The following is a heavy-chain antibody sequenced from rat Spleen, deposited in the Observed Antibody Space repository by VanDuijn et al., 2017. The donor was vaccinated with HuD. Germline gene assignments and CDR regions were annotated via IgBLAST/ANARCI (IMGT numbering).Heavy chain of an antibody. Sequence: EVQLVESGGGLVQPGRSLKLSCAASGFTFSNYGMAWVRQAPTKGLEWVATIGYDVTNTYYRDSVKGRFTISRDNAKSTLYLQMDSLRSEDTATYYCARHPWGDWGQGVMVTVSS. D-gene: IGHD1-7*01. CDR1: GFTFSNYG. CDR3: ARHPWGD. V-gene: IGHV5-29*01. CDR2: IGYDVTNT. J-gene: IGHJ2*01.